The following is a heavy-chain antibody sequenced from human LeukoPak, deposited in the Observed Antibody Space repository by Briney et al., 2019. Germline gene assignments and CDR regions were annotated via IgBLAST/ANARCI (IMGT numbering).Heavy chain of an antibody. CDR1: GGSISSYY. CDR2: IYYSGST. Sequence: SETLSLTCTVSGGSISSYYWSWIRQPPGKGLEWIGYIYYSGSTNYNPSLKSRVTISVDTSKNQFSLKLSSVTAADTAVYYCARASLDFWSGYPFRWFDPWGQGTLVTVSS. CDR3: ARASLDFWSGYPFRWFDP. V-gene: IGHV4-59*12. D-gene: IGHD3-3*01. J-gene: IGHJ5*02.